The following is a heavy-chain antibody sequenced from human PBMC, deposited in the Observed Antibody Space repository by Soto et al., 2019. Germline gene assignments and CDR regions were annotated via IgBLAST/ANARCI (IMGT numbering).Heavy chain of an antibody. D-gene: IGHD6-19*01. CDR1: GGSISSYY. V-gene: IGHV4-59*01. J-gene: IGHJ3*02. CDR3: ARVGGWDGNDAFDI. Sequence: PSETLSLTCTVSGGSISSYYWSWIRQPPGKGLEWIGYIYYSGSTNYNPSLKSRVTISVDTSKNQFSLKLSSVTAADTAVYYCARVGGWDGNDAFDIWGQGTMVTVSS. CDR2: IYYSGST.